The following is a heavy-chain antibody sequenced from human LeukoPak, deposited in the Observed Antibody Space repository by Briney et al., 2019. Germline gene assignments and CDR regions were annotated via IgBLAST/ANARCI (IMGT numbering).Heavy chain of an antibody. Sequence: GGSLRLSCAGSGFTVSSHYMSWVRQAPGKRLEWVSYISSSGSTIYYADSVKGRFTISRDNAKNSLYLQMNSLRAEDTAVYYCAELGITMIGGVWGKATKVSISS. J-gene: IGHJ6*04. D-gene: IGHD3-10*02. V-gene: IGHV3-48*03. CDR3: AELGITMIGGV. CDR1: GFTVSSHY. CDR2: ISSSGSTI.